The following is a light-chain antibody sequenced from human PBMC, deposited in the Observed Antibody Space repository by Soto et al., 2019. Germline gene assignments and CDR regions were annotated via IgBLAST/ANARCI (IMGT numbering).Light chain of an antibody. J-gene: IGLJ2*01. Sequence: QSALTQPPSASGSPGQSVTISCTGTSSDVGGYNYVSWYQQHPGKAHKLMIYEVSKRPSGVTDRFSGSKSGNTGSLTVSGLQDEDEADYYCSSYAGSNNLGVFGGGTKLTVL. V-gene: IGLV2-8*01. CDR2: EVS. CDR1: SSDVGGYNY. CDR3: SSYAGSNNLGV.